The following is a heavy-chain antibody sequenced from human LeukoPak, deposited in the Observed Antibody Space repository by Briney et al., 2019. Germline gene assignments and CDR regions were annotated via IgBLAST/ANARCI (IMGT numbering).Heavy chain of an antibody. CDR2: INSDGSSI. J-gene: IGHJ4*02. V-gene: IGHV3-74*01. CDR1: GFTFSSHW. CDR3: AKVADYYGSGSYYTQ. D-gene: IGHD3-10*01. Sequence: GGSLRLSCAASGFTFSSHWMHWVRQAPGKGLVWVSRINSDGSSISYADSVKGRFTISRDNAKNTLYLQMNSLRAEDTAVYYCAKVADYYGSGSYYTQWGQGTLVTVSS.